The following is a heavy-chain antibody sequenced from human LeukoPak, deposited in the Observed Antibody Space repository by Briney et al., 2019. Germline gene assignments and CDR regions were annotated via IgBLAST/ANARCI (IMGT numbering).Heavy chain of an antibody. CDR3: ARARRTGYYDSRSGFDP. J-gene: IGHJ5*02. CDR1: GFTFDDYG. CDR2: ISDSGDST. Sequence: PGGSLRLSCAASGFTFDDYGMSWVRQAPGKGLEWVSAISDSGDSTYYTDSVKGRFTISRDNPRNTLYLQMNSLRAEDTAVYYCARARRTGYYDSRSGFDPWGQGTLVTVSS. D-gene: IGHD3-22*01. V-gene: IGHV3-23*01.